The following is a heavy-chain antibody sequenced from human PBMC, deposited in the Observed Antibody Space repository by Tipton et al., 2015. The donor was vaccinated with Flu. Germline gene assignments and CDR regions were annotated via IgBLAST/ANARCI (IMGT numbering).Heavy chain of an antibody. D-gene: IGHD2-15*01. CDR3: AREDCSGDSCYRYYYYTGMDV. Sequence: SLRLSCAASEFTFHNYKMNWVRQAPGKGLEWISFISRSGTIVYYADSVKGRFTISRDTAKNSLYLQMNSLRPEDTGIYYCAREDCSGDSCYRYYYYTGMDVWGHGTTVTVSS. CDR1: EFTFHNYK. CDR2: ISRSGTIV. V-gene: IGHV3-48*03. J-gene: IGHJ6*02.